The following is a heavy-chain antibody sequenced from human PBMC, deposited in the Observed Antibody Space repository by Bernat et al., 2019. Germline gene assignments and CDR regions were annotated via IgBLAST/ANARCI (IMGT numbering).Heavy chain of an antibody. J-gene: IGHJ4*02. D-gene: IGHD3-10*01. CDR3: ARGPLGEPPHDY. Sequence: EVQLVESGGGLVKPGGSLRLSCVGSGFTFSSYSMNWVRQAPGKGLEWVAYISGGSSYIYYADSMKGRFTITRDNAKNSLYLQMDSLRAEDTAVYFCARGPLGEPPHDYWGQGTLVTVSS. CDR1: GFTFSSYS. CDR2: ISGGSSYI. V-gene: IGHV3-21*01.